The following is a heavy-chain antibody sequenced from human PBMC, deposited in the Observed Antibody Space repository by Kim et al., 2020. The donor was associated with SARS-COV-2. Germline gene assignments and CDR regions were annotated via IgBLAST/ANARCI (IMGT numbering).Heavy chain of an antibody. Sequence: GGSLRLSCAVSGFTFSRYWMTWVRQAPGKGLEWVANINEDGSEKHYVDSVKGRFTISRDNGKNSLYLQMNSLRAEDTAVYYCARGTVAAAGTDYWGQGTL. J-gene: IGHJ4*02. CDR2: INEDGSEK. CDR3: ARGTVAAAGTDY. D-gene: IGHD6-13*01. V-gene: IGHV3-7*03. CDR1: GFTFSRYW.